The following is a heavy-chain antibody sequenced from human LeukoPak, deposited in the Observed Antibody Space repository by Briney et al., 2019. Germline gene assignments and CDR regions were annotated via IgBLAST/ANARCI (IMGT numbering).Heavy chain of an antibody. D-gene: IGHD3-9*01. J-gene: IGHJ4*02. CDR3: ARGGDPRLRYFDWLPFDY. Sequence: ASVKVSCKASGYTFTGYYMHWVRQAPGQGLEWMGWFNPNSGGTNYAQKFQGRVTMTRDTSISTAYMELSRLRSDDTAVYYCARGGDPRLRYFDWLPFDYWGQGTLVTVSS. CDR2: FNPNSGGT. V-gene: IGHV1-2*02. CDR1: GYTFTGYY.